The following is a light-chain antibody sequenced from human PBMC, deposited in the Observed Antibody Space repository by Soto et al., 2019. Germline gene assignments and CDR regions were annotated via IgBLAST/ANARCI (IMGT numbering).Light chain of an antibody. V-gene: IGLV1-40*01. CDR3: QSYDSRLSGFV. Sequence: QSVLTQPPSVSGAPGQRVTISCTGASSNIGAGFDVHWYQLLPGTAPKLLISGNNNRPSGVPDRFSGSKSGTSASLAITGLQAEDEADYYCQSYDSRLSGFVFGTGTKVTVL. J-gene: IGLJ1*01. CDR1: SSNIGAGFD. CDR2: GNN.